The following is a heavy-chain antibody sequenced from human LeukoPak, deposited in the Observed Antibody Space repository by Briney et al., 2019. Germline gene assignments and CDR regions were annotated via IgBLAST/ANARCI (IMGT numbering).Heavy chain of an antibody. D-gene: IGHD3-22*01. J-gene: IGHJ4*02. Sequence: PSETLSLTCAVYGGSFSGYYWSWIRQPPGKGLEWTGEINHSGSTNYNPSLKSRVTISVDTSKNQFSLKLSSVTAADTAVYYCAREENYYDSSGYHMTYDYWGQGTLVTVSS. CDR3: AREENYYDSSGYHMTYDY. V-gene: IGHV4-34*01. CDR1: GGSFSGYY. CDR2: INHSGST.